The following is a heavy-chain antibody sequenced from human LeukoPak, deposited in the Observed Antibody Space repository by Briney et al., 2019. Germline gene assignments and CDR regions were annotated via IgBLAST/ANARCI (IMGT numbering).Heavy chain of an antibody. Sequence: SETLSLTCTVSGYSISSGYYWGWIRQPPGKGLEWIGSIYHSGSTYYNPSLKSRVTISVDTSKNQFSLKLCSVAAADTAVYYCARDDIVVVPAATADYWGQGTLVTVSS. D-gene: IGHD2-2*01. CDR3: ARDDIVVVPAATADY. CDR1: GYSISSGYY. J-gene: IGHJ4*02. V-gene: IGHV4-38-2*02. CDR2: IYHSGST.